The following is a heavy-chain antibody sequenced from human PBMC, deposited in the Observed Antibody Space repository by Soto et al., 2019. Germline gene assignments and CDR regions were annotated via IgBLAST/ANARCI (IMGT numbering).Heavy chain of an antibody. CDR3: ARRQQWLANAFDI. V-gene: IGHV1-69*01. CDR2: IIPIFGTA. D-gene: IGHD6-19*01. CDR1: GGTFGSYA. J-gene: IGHJ3*02. Sequence: GXSVKVSCKASGGTFGSYAISWVRQAPGQGLEWMGGIIPIFGTANYSQKFQGRVTITADESTSTAYMELSSLRSEDTAVYYCARRQQWLANAFDIWGQGTMVTVSS.